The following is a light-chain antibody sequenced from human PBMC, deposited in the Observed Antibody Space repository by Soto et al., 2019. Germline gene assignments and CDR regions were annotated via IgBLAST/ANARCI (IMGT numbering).Light chain of an antibody. V-gene: IGKV3-20*01. Sequence: EIVVTQSPAPLFFSPGEKAPPSCRASQSVSSNLAWYQQKPGQAPRLLIYGASRRATGIPDRFSGGGSGTDFTLTISRLEPEDFAVYYCQQYGSSPFTFGGGTKV. CDR1: QSVSSN. J-gene: IGKJ4*01. CDR2: GAS. CDR3: QQYGSSPFT.